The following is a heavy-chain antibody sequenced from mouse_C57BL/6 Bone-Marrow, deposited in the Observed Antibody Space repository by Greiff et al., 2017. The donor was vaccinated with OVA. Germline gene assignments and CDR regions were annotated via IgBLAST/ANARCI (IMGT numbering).Heavy chain of an antibody. J-gene: IGHJ2*01. D-gene: IGHD1-1*01. Sequence: EVQLQQSGPVLVKPGASVKMSCKASGYTFTDYYMNWVKQSHGKSLEWIGVINPYNGGTSYNQKFKGKATLTVDKSSSTAYMELNSLTSEDSAVYYCARGITTVVPGYWGQGTTLTVSS. CDR1: GYTFTDYY. CDR3: ARGITTVVPGY. V-gene: IGHV1-19*01. CDR2: INPYNGGT.